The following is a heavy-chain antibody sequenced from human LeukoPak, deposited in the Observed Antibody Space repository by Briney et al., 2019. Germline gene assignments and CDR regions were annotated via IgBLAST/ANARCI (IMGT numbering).Heavy chain of an antibody. CDR3: ARASYYDSSAYYYAFDY. D-gene: IGHD3-22*01. CDR2: ISSSSSSI. CDR1: GFTFSNYN. Sequence: PGGSLRLSCAASGFTFSNYNMNWVRQAPGKGLEWVSYISSSSSSIYYADSMKGRFTISRDNAKISLYLQMNSLRVGDTAVYYCARASYYDSSAYYYAFDYWGQGTLVTVSS. J-gene: IGHJ4*02. V-gene: IGHV3-21*01.